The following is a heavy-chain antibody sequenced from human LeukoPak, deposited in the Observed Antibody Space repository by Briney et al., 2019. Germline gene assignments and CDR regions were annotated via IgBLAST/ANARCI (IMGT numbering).Heavy chain of an antibody. CDR2: IYSGGST. CDR1: GFTVSSNY. CDR3: ARDFWADYGSGRGYFDY. Sequence: GGSLRLPCSASGFTVSSNYMSWVRQAPGKGLKWVSVIYSGGSTYYADSVKGRFTISRDDSKNTLYLQMNSLRAEDTAVYYCARDFWADYGSGRGYFDYWGQGTLVTVSS. V-gene: IGHV3-66*01. J-gene: IGHJ4*02. D-gene: IGHD3-10*01.